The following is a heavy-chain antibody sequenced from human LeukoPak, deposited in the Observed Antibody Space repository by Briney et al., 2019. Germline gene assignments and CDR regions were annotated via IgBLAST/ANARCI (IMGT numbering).Heavy chain of an antibody. Sequence: SETLSLTCTVSGGSISSSSYYWDWIRQSPGKGLEWIGNIYSGGSTYYTPSLKSRVTISVDTSKDQFSLKLSSVTAADTAIYFCARHSRSGSGGYENAFDIWGQGTMVTVSS. D-gene: IGHD5-12*01. J-gene: IGHJ3*02. CDR2: IYSGGST. CDR1: GGSISSSSYY. V-gene: IGHV4-39*01. CDR3: ARHSRSGSGGYENAFDI.